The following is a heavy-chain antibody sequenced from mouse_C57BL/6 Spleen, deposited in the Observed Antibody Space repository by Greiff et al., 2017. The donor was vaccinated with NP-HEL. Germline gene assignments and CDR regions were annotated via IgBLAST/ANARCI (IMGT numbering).Heavy chain of an antibody. CDR3: ARGNYGSSLDY. Sequence: EVQRVESGPGLVKPSQSLSLTCSVTGYSITSGYYWNWIRQFPGNKLEWMGYISYDGSNNYNPSLTNRISITRDTSKNQFFLKLNSVTTEDTATYYCARGNYGSSLDYWGQGTTLTVSS. CDR2: ISYDGSN. CDR1: GYSITSGYY. D-gene: IGHD1-1*01. J-gene: IGHJ2*01. V-gene: IGHV3-6*01.